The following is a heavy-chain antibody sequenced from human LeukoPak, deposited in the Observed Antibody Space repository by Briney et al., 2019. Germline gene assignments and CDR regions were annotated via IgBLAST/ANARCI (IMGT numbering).Heavy chain of an antibody. CDR3: ARDKGDMGIDYFDY. V-gene: IGHV3-20*04. D-gene: IGHD7-27*01. CDR1: GFTFDDYG. J-gene: IGHJ4*02. Sequence: PGGSLRLSCAASGFTFDDYGMSWVRQAPGKGLAWVSGINWNGGSTGYADSVKGRFTISRDNAKNSLYLQMNSLRAEDTALYYCARDKGDMGIDYFDYWGQGTLVTVSS. CDR2: INWNGGST.